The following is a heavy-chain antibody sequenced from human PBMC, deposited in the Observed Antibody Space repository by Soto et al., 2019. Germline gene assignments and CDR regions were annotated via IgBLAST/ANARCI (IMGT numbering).Heavy chain of an antibody. V-gene: IGHV4-4*02. Sequence: QVQLQESGPGLVKPSGTLSLTCAVSGGSISSSNWWSWVRQPPGKGLEWIGEIYHSGSTNYNPSLNTRVTISVDKSKKQFSLKLSSVTAVDTAVYYCARGLSFERGRYFDLWGRGTLVNVSS. CDR3: ARGLSFERGRYFDL. J-gene: IGHJ2*01. CDR2: IYHSGST. CDR1: GGSISSSNW.